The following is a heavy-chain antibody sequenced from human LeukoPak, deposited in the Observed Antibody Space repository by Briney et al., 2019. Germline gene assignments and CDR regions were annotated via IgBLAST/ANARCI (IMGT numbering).Heavy chain of an antibody. Sequence: GGSLRLSCAASGFTFTIYWMSWVRQAPGKGLEWVAIISNDGSRKYYAHSVEGRFTISRDNSKNTLYLQMDSLRAEDTAVYYCARDRAWNYFDYWGQGTLVTVSS. V-gene: IGHV3-30*03. CDR2: ISNDGSRK. CDR1: GFTFTIYW. CDR3: ARDRAWNYFDY. J-gene: IGHJ4*02. D-gene: IGHD3-3*01.